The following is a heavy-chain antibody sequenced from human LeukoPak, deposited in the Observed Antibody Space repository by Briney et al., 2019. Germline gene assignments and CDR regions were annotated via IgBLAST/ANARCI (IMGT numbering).Heavy chain of an antibody. V-gene: IGHV3-30*04. CDR2: ISYDGSNK. CDR1: GFTFSSYA. D-gene: IGHD5-12*01. CDR3: ARVRGSYDYSYYFDY. J-gene: IGHJ4*02. Sequence: GGSLRLSCAASGFTFSSYAMHWVRQAPGKGLEWVAVISYDGSNKYYADSVKGRFTISRDNSKNTLYLQMNSLRAEDTAVYYCARVRGSYDYSYYFDYWGQGTLVTVSS.